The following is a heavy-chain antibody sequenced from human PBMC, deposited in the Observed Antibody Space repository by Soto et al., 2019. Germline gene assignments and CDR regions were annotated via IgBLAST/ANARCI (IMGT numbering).Heavy chain of an antibody. V-gene: IGHV4-39*01. CDR1: GGSISSSSYY. Sequence: SETLSLTCTVSGGSISSSSYYWGWIRQPPGKGLEWIGSIYYSGSTYYNPSLKSRVTISVDTSKNQFSLKLSSVTAADTAVYYCARVSTYYYDSSRAFDIPGQATSVTVAS. CDR2: IYYSGST. J-gene: IGHJ3*02. D-gene: IGHD3-22*01. CDR3: ARVSTYYYDSSRAFDI.